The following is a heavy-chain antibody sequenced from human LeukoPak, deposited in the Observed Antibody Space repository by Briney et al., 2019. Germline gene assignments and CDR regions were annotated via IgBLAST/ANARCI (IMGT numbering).Heavy chain of an antibody. CDR1: GFTFGDYA. CDR2: IRSKAYGGTT. V-gene: IGHV3-49*04. CDR3: TRAWGSYRLYFDY. D-gene: IGHD3-16*02. J-gene: IGHJ4*02. Sequence: GGPLRLSCTASGFTFGDYAMSWVRQAPGKGLEWVGFIRSKAYGGTTEYAASVKGRFTISRDDSKSIAYLQMNSLKTEDTAVYYCTRAWGSYRLYFDYWGQGTLVTVSS.